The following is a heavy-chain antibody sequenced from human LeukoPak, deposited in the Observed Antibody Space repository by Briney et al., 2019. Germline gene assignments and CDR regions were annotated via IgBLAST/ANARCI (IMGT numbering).Heavy chain of an antibody. V-gene: IGHV3-30*02. CDR1: GFTFSRYG. J-gene: IGHJ4*02. CDR3: ARGSQYDILTGFIVGAMDDFDY. CDR2: TRFDGKNK. Sequence: PGGSLRLSCAASGFTFSRYGMHWVRQAPGKGLEWVSFTRFDGKNKYYADSVKGRFTISKDSSKNTLDLQMNSLRTKDTAVYYCARGSQYDILTGFIVGAMDDFDYWGQGTLVTVSS. D-gene: IGHD3-9*01.